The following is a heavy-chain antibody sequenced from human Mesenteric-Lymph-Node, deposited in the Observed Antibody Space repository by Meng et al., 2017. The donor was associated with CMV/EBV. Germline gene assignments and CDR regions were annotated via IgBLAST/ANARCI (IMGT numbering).Heavy chain of an antibody. J-gene: IGHJ4*02. CDR3: ARVGRGRKAYYFDY. V-gene: IGHV3-21*01. D-gene: IGHD1-14*01. Sequence: GGSLRLSCAASGFTFSSYSMNWVRQAPGKGLEWVSSISSSSSYIYYADSVKGRFTISRDNAKNTLYLQMNSLRAEDTAVYYCARVGRGRKAYYFDYWGQGTLVTVSS. CDR1: GFTFSSYS. CDR2: ISSSSSYI.